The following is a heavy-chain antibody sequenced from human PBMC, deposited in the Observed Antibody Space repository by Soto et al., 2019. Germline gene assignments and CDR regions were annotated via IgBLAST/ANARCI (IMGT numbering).Heavy chain of an antibody. D-gene: IGHD2-2*01. CDR2: IYYSGST. CDR3: ARGSSRWPPRLDY. CDR1: GGPISSYY. Sequence: QVQLQESGPGLVKPSETLSLNCTVSGGPISSYYWSWIRQSPGKGLEWIGYIYYSGSTNYNPSLKSRVTISVDTSKNQFSLELSSVTAEDTAVYSCARGSSRWPPRLDYWGQGTLVTVSS. V-gene: IGHV4-59*01. J-gene: IGHJ4*02.